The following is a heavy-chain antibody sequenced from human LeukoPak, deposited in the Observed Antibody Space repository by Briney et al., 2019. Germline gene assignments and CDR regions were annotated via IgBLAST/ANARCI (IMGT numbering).Heavy chain of an antibody. D-gene: IGHD6-13*01. CDR1: GGSVTSYY. CDR2: IHNSGTT. CDR3: ARDRAAAGRGRGGGFDY. J-gene: IGHJ4*02. V-gene: IGHV4-4*07. Sequence: SETLSLTCNVSGGSVTSYYWTWIRQPAGKGLEWIGRIHNSGTTNYNPSLKRRVTISVDTSRNQFSLKLTSVTAADTAVYYCARDRAAAGRGRGGGFDYWGQGTLVTASS.